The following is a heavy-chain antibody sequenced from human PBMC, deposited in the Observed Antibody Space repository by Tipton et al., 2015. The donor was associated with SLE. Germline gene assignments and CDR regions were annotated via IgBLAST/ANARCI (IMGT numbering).Heavy chain of an antibody. CDR3: AKHSWILGYCSGVSCSNWFDP. CDR1: GGSISSFY. V-gene: IGHV4-59*01. Sequence: TLSLTRTVSGGSISSFYWSWIRQPPGKGLEWIGYIYYSGSTNYNPSLKSRVTISIDTSKNHFSLKLSSVTAADTAVYYCAKHSWILGYCSGVSCSNWFDPWGQGTLVTVSS. D-gene: IGHD2-15*01. J-gene: IGHJ5*02. CDR2: IYYSGST.